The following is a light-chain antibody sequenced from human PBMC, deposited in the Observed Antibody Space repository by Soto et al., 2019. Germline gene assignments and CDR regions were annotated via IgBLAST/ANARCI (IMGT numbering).Light chain of an antibody. V-gene: IGKV3-15*01. CDR3: QQYDRWPVT. CDR1: QSVTTN. Sequence: EVVLTQSPDTLSLSPGETATLSCRASQSVTTNLAWYQHKPGQSPRLLISDASTGASGIPPRFSGSGSGTEFTLTIDRLQSADFAVYYCQQYDRWPVTFGGGTKVEIK. J-gene: IGKJ4*01. CDR2: DAS.